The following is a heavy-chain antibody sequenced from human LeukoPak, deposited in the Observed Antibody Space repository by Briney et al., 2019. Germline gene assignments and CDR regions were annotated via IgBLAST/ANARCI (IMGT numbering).Heavy chain of an antibody. J-gene: IGHJ4*02. CDR2: IIPIFGTA. V-gene: IGHV1-69*05. CDR3: ARGPYYYDSRGPRYYFDY. Sequence: ASVKVSCKASGGTFSSYAISWVRQAPGQGLEWMGGIIPIFGTANYAQKFQGRVTITTDESTSTAYMELSSLRSEDTAVYYCARGPYYYDSRGPRYYFDYWGQGTLVTVSS. CDR1: GGTFSSYA. D-gene: IGHD3-22*01.